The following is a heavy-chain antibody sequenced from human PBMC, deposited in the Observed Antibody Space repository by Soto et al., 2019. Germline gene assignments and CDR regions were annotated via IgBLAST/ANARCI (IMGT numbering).Heavy chain of an antibody. D-gene: IGHD6-13*01. J-gene: IGHJ4*02. V-gene: IGHV4-34*01. Sequence: NPSETLSLTCAVYGGSFSGYYWSWIRQPPGKGLEWIGEINHSGSTNYNPSLKSRVTISVDTSKNQFSLKLSSVTAADTAVYYCARGEVAAAGLDYWGQGTLVTVSS. CDR1: GGSFSGYY. CDR2: INHSGST. CDR3: ARGEVAAAGLDY.